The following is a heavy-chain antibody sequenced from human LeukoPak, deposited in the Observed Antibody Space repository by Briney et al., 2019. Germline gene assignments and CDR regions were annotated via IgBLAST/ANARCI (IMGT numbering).Heavy chain of an antibody. CDR2: ISGSSSYI. Sequence: GGSLRLSCAASGFTFSDYYMNWIRQAPGEGLEWVSSISGSSSYINYADSVKGRFTISRDNAKSSLYLQMNSPRAEDTAVYYCGRSRLGYAYVYWGQGTLVTVSS. J-gene: IGHJ4*02. D-gene: IGHD5-18*01. CDR3: GRSRLGYAYVY. CDR1: GFTFSDYY. V-gene: IGHV3-11*03.